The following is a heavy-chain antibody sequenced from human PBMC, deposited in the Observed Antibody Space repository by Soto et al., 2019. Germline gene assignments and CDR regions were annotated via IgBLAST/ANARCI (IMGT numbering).Heavy chain of an antibody. Sequence: EVQLVESGGGLVQPGGSLRLSCAASGFTFSSYEMNWVRQAPGKGLEWVSYISSSGSTIYYADSVKGRFTISRDNAKNSLYLQMNSLRAEDTAVYYCARDPLMYDFWSGYHHYGMDVWGQGTTVTVSS. CDR1: GFTFSSYE. J-gene: IGHJ6*02. D-gene: IGHD3-3*01. V-gene: IGHV3-48*03. CDR2: ISSSGSTI. CDR3: ARDPLMYDFWSGYHHYGMDV.